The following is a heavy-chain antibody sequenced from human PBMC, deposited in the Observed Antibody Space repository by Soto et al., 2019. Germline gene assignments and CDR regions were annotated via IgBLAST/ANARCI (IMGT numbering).Heavy chain of an antibody. Sequence: VQLVESGGGVVQPGRSLRLSCAASGFTFSDYAMHWVRQAPGKGLEWVAVVSHDGRNTHYADSVKGRFTISRDSSKNAVSREMTSLRAEDTAVYYCAKGGRQWLVTSDFNYWGQGALVPVSS. J-gene: IGHJ4*02. V-gene: IGHV3-30*18. CDR3: AKGGRQWLVTSDFNY. CDR1: GFTFSDYA. CDR2: VSHDGRNT. D-gene: IGHD6-19*01.